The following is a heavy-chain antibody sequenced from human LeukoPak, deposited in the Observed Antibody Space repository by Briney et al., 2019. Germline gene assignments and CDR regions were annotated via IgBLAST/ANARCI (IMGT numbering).Heavy chain of an antibody. Sequence: GSLRLSCEVSGTTFRNAWMTWVRQAPGKGLEWVGEINHSGSTNYNPSLKSRVTISVDTSKNQFSLKLSSVTAADTAVYYCARGKRGYSSSWYDYWGQGTLVTVSS. CDR3: ARGKRGYSSSWYDY. J-gene: IGHJ4*02. D-gene: IGHD6-13*01. V-gene: IGHV4-34*01. CDR1: GTTFRNAW. CDR2: INHSGST.